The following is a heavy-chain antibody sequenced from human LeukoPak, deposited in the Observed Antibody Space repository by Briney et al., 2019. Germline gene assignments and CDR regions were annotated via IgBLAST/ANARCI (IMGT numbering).Heavy chain of an antibody. CDR3: ARVGSGWYSYYFDY. D-gene: IGHD6-19*01. V-gene: IGHV4-38-2*01. J-gene: IGHJ4*02. Sequence: PSETLSVTCAVSGYSISSGYYWGWIRQPPGKGLEWIGSIYHSGSTYYNPSLKSRVTISVDTSKNQFSLKLSSVTAADTAVYYCARVGSGWYSYYFDYWGQGTLVTVSS. CDR1: GYSISSGYY. CDR2: IYHSGST.